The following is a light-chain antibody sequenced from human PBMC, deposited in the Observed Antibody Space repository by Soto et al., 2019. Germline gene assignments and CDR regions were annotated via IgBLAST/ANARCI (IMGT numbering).Light chain of an antibody. CDR1: QSVTHDY. V-gene: IGKV3-20*01. J-gene: IGKJ1*01. Sequence: PGERATLSCRASQSVTHDYLAWYQQKPGQAPRLLIYGASSRATGIPDRFSGSGSGTDFTLTISRLEPEDFSVYYCQRYGSSLWTLGQGTKVEIK. CDR2: GAS. CDR3: QRYGSSLWT.